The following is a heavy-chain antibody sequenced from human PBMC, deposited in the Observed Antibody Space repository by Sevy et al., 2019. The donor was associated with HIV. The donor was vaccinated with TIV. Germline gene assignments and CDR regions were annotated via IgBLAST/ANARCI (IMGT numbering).Heavy chain of an antibody. CDR2: ISASGTYI. J-gene: IGHJ6*02. CDR3: ARGTHDYGDFVGYGMDV. D-gene: IGHD4-17*01. Sequence: GGSQRLSCADSGFTFSSYTMNWVRQAPGKGLEWVSSISASGTYIDYADSMKGRFTISRDKAKNSLYLQMNSLRPEDTAIYYCARGTHDYGDFVGYGMDVWGQGTTVTVSS. CDR1: GFTFSSYT. V-gene: IGHV3-21*01.